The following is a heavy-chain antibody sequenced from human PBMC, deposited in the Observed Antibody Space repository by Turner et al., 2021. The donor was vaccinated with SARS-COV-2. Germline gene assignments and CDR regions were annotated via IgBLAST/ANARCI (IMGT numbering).Heavy chain of an antibody. CDR1: GFTFSRKG. V-gene: IGHV3-30*03. Sequence: QVQLVESGGGVVQPGRSLRRSCAASGFTFSRKGMHWVRQAPGKGLEWVAVISYDGSNKYYADSVKGRFTISRDNSKNTLYLQMNSLRAEDTAVYYCATLWFGELLDYWGQGTLVTVSS. CDR2: ISYDGSNK. J-gene: IGHJ4*02. D-gene: IGHD3-10*01. CDR3: ATLWFGELLDY.